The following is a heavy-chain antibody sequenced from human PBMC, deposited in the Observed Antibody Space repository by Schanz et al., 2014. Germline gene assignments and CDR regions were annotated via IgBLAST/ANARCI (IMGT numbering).Heavy chain of an antibody. Sequence: QVQLVQSGAEVKEPGASVKVSCKASAYTFTGYYLHWVRQAPGQGLEWMATINPSGGSTSFAQKFQGRVTMTRATSTSTVNMELTSLRSEDTAVYYCARDDKRYFDWLSTFDLWGQGTMVAVSS. CDR3: ARDDKRYFDWLSTFDL. V-gene: IGHV1-46*01. CDR1: AYTFTGYY. CDR2: INPSGGST. J-gene: IGHJ3*01. D-gene: IGHD3-9*01.